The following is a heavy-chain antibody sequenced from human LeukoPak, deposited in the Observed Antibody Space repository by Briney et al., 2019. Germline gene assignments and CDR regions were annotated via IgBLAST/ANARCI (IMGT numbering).Heavy chain of an antibody. J-gene: IGHJ5*02. CDR1: GGSISSSSYY. CDR2: SYYSGTT. CDR3: ASGVVVTAPKFDP. V-gene: IGHV4-39*07. D-gene: IGHD2-21*02. Sequence: PSEALSLTCTISGGSISSSSYYWGWIRQPPGEGLERIGSSYYSGTTYYNPSLTSRATISVDTSKNQLSLKLSSVTAADTAVYYCASGVVVTAPKFDPWGQGTLVTVSS.